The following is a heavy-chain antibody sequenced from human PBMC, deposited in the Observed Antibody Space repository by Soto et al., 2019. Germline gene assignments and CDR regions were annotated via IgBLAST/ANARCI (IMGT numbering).Heavy chain of an antibody. V-gene: IGHV1-18*01. J-gene: IGHJ4*02. Sequence: ASVKVSCKTSGYTFNTYGIICVRQAPGQGLEWMGWISGYDGNTNYAQEFQGRVTMTTDTSTSTAYLELRSLRSDDTAVYYCARTTPSSDYWGQGTLVTVSS. D-gene: IGHD4-17*01. CDR3: ARTTPSSDY. CDR1: GYTFNTYG. CDR2: ISGYDGNT.